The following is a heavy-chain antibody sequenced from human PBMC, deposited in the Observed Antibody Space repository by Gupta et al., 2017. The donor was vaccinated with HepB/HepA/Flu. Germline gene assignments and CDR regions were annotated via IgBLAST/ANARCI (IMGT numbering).Heavy chain of an antibody. J-gene: IGHJ6*02. D-gene: IGHD6-13*01. V-gene: IGHV4-30-2*01. CDR3: ARGIHYYGIDV. CDR1: GGSISSGSYS. CDR2: IYHSGTT. Sequence: QLQLQESGSGLVTPSQTLSLTCGVSGGSISSGSYSWIWIRQPPGKGLEWTGYIYHSGTTYYNPSLKSRVTMSVDRSKNQFSLKLSSVTAADTAVYYCARGIHYYGIDVWGQGTTVTVSS.